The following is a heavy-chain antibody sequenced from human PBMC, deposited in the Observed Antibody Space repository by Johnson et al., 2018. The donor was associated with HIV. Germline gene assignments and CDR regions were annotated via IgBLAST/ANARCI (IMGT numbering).Heavy chain of an antibody. Sequence: QVQLVESGGGVVQPGKSLRLSCAASGFTFSSSAMHWVRQAPGQGLQWVALISYDGSNKYYADSVKGRFTISRDNSKNTLYLQMNSMRAEDTAVYYCAKDSSVLLCFDIWGQGTMVTVSS. CDR1: GFTFSSSA. CDR2: ISYDGSNK. V-gene: IGHV3-30-3*01. CDR3: AKDSSVLLCFDI. J-gene: IGHJ3*02. D-gene: IGHD3-10*01.